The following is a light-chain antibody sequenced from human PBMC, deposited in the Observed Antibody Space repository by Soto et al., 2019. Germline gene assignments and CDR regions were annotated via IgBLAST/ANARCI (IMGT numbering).Light chain of an antibody. CDR3: QQRSNWPIT. Sequence: EIVLTQSPATLSLSPGERATLSCRASQSVSSYLAWYQQKPGQAPRLLIYDTSNSATGIPARFSGSGSGTDFTLTISSLDPEDFAVYYCQQRSNWPITFGQGTRLEIK. CDR1: QSVSSY. CDR2: DTS. V-gene: IGKV3-11*01. J-gene: IGKJ5*01.